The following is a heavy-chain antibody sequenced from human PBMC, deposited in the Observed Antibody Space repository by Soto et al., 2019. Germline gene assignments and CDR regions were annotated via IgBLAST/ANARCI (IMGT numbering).Heavy chain of an antibody. CDR3: ARSREQWLVDAFDI. D-gene: IGHD6-19*01. V-gene: IGHV4-34*01. CDR2: INPTGSP. CDR1: GGSLTGYY. J-gene: IGHJ3*02. Sequence: SETLSLTCVVYGGSLTGYYWSWVRQPPGRGLEWIGEINPTGSPKYNPSLMSRVTISVDTSKNQFSMKLSSVTAADTAVFYCARSREQWLVDAFDIWGQGTMVTVSS.